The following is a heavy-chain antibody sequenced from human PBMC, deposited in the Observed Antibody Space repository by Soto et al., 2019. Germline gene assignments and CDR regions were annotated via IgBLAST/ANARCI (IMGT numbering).Heavy chain of an antibody. CDR2: INHSGST. V-gene: IGHV4-34*01. CDR3: AQRVVVAAKFGV. CDR1: GGSFSGYY. Sequence: PSETLSLTCAVYGGSFSGYYWNWIRQPPGKGLEWIGEINHSGSTNYNPSLKSRVAISGDTSKNQFSLKLSSVTAADTAVYYCAQRVVVAAKFGVWGQGTLVXVSS. J-gene: IGHJ4*02. D-gene: IGHD2-15*01.